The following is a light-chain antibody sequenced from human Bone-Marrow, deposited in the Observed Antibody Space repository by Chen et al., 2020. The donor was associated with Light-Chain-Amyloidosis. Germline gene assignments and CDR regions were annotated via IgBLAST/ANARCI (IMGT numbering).Light chain of an antibody. CDR2: KVS. Sequence: DVVMTQSPLSLPVTLGQPASISCRSTQSLVNIDGNTYLSWFQQRPGQSPRRLIYKVSNRDVGVPDRFRGSGSGTDFTLNSRRVEAEDDGVYYCMQGTHWPLTFGGGTNVAIK. CDR3: MQGTHWPLT. J-gene: IGKJ4*01. CDR1: QSLVNIDGNTY. V-gene: IGKV2-30*01.